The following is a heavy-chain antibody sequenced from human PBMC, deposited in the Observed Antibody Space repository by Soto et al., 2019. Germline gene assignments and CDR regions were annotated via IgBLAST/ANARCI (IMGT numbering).Heavy chain of an antibody. CDR1: PGSISRGGYY. J-gene: IGHJ3*02. CDR3: ATSEGEAIDI. V-gene: IGHV4-31*03. CDR2: IYYSGST. Sequence: KPSESVSLTCTVSPGSISRGGYYWNWFRQHPGKGLEWIGYIYYSGSTYYNPSLKSRVTISVDRSKNQFSLMLSSVTAADTAAYYSATSEGEAIDICGQGT.